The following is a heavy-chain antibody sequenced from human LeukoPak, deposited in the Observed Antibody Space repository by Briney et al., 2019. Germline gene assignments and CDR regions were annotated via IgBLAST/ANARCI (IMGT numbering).Heavy chain of an antibody. V-gene: IGHV4-59*11. Sequence: PSETLSLTCTVSGGSISSHYWSWIRQPPGKGLEWIGDIYYSGSTNYNPSLKSRVTISVDTSKNQFSLKLSSVTAADTAVYYCARDVYDSSGGEAFDIWGQGTMVTVSS. D-gene: IGHD3-22*01. CDR2: IYYSGST. CDR1: GGSISSHY. J-gene: IGHJ3*02. CDR3: ARDVYDSSGGEAFDI.